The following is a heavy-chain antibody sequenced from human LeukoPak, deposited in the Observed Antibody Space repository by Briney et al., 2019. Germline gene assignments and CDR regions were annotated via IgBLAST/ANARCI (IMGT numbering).Heavy chain of an antibody. D-gene: IGHD2-15*01. V-gene: IGHV1-2*02. CDR3: ARGDRYCSGGSCYFDY. Sequence: ASVKVSCKASGYTFTGYYMHWVRQAPGQGLEWVGWINPNSGGTNYAQKFQGRVTMTRDTSISTAYMELSRLRSDDTAVYYCARGDRYCSGGSCYFDYWGQGTLVTVSS. J-gene: IGHJ4*02. CDR2: INPNSGGT. CDR1: GYTFTGYY.